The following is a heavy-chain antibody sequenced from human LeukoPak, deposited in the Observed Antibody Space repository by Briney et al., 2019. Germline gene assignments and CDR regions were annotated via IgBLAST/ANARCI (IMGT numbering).Heavy chain of an antibody. D-gene: IGHD3-9*01. V-gene: IGHV3-30*04. J-gene: IGHJ6*03. CDR3: ARDSAYFDWLTVYYYYYNMDV. CDR2: ISYDGSNK. Sequence: GGSLRLSCAASGFTFSSYAMHWVRQAPGKGLEWVAVISYDGSNKYYADSVKGRFTISRDNSKNTLYLQMNSLRAEDTAVYYCARDSAYFDWLTVYYYYYNMDVSGKGTTVTVSS. CDR1: GFTFSSYA.